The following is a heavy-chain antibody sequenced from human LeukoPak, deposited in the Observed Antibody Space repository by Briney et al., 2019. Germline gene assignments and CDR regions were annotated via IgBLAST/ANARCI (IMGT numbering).Heavy chain of an antibody. CDR1: GGSISSGGYY. D-gene: IGHD2-2*01. CDR2: IYYSGST. V-gene: IGHV4-31*03. J-gene: IGHJ4*02. CDR3: ARYCSSTSCFPIAVAGSGFDY. Sequence: PSQTLSLTCTASGGSISSGGYYWSWIRQHPGKGLEWIGYIYYSGSTYYNPSLKSRVTISVDTSKNQFSLKLSSVTAADTAVYYCARYCSSTSCFPIAVAGSGFDYWGQGTLVTVSS.